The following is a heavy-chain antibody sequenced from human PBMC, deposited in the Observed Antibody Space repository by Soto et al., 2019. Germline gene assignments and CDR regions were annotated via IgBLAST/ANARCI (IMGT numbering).Heavy chain of an antibody. J-gene: IGHJ4*02. CDR2: IIANSGNT. D-gene: IGHD2-21*02. CDR3: ALPSCGGDCYSPFDY. CDR1: GSGLATYA. Sequence: QLLESGGGFVQPGGSLTLSGTASGSGLATYAISWFRQAQGKELEWVSVIIANSGNTDYADSVKGRFTISRDKSENTVFLQMNRLRAEDTAVYYCALPSCGGDCYSPFDYWGQGTLVTVSS. V-gene: IGHV3-23*01.